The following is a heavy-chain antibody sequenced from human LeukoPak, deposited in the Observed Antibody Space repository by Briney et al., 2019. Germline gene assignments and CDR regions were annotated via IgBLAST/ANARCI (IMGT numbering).Heavy chain of an antibody. CDR1: GFTFSSYS. D-gene: IGHD3-22*01. J-gene: IGHJ3*02. CDR2: ISSSSSYI. Sequence: NTGGSLRLSCAASGFTFSSYSMNWVRQAPGKGLEWVSSISSSSSYIYYADSVKGRFTISRDNAKNSLYLQINSLRAEDTAVYYCARDLSWLGYDSSGYYSDAFDIWGQGTMVTVSS. CDR3: ARDLSWLGYDSSGYYSDAFDI. V-gene: IGHV3-21*01.